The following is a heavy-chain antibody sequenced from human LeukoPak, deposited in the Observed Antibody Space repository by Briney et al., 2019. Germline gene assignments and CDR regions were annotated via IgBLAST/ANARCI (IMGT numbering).Heavy chain of an antibody. D-gene: IGHD6-13*01. CDR1: GYTFTSYG. CDR2: ISAYNGNT. V-gene: IGHV1-18*01. J-gene: IGHJ4*02. Sequence: ASVKVSCKASGYTFTSYGISWVRQAPGQGLEWMGWISAYNGNTNYAQKLQGRVTMTTDTSTSTAYMELRSLRSDDTAVYYCARFASRYSSSWLDFDYWGQGTLVTVSS. CDR3: ARFASRYSSSWLDFDY.